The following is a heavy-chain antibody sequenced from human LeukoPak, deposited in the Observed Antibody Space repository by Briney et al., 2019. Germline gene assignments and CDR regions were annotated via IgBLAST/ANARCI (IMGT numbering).Heavy chain of an antibody. CDR3: ARQPYSSGWYYFDY. J-gene: IGHJ4*02. CDR2: IYPGDSDT. D-gene: IGHD6-19*01. Sequence: GESLKISCQGSGYSFTSYWIGWVRQMPGKGLEWMWIIYPGDSDTRYSPSFQGQVTISADKSISTAYLQWSSLKASDTAMYYCARQPYSSGWYYFDYWGQGTLVTVSS. CDR1: GYSFTSYW. V-gene: IGHV5-51*01.